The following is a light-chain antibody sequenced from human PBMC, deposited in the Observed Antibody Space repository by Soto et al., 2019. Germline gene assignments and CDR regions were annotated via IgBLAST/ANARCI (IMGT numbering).Light chain of an antibody. CDR3: HQYNNWPFT. Sequence: EIVMTQSPATLSVSPGERATLSCRASQTISSNFAWYQQKPGQAPRLLIYGASTRATGIPARFSGRESGTEFTLTISSLQSGDFAVYYCHQYNNWPFTFGGGTKVEIK. V-gene: IGKV3-15*01. J-gene: IGKJ4*01. CDR1: QTISSN. CDR2: GAS.